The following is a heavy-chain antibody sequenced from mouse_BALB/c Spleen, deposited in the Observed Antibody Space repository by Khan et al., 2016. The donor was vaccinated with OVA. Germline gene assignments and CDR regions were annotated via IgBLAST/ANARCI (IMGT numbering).Heavy chain of an antibody. V-gene: IGHV1-20*02. J-gene: IGHJ2*01. CDR1: GYSFTGYF. D-gene: IGHD1-1*01. Sequence: EVQLKESGTELVRPGASVKISCTASGYSFTGYFMNWLMQSHGKSLEWIGRINPHIGETFYNQRFKDKATLTADESSSTAHMELRSLESEDSEGDYCTRIYRSDFDYWGQGTTLTVSS. CDR2: INPHIGET. CDR3: TRIYRSDFDY.